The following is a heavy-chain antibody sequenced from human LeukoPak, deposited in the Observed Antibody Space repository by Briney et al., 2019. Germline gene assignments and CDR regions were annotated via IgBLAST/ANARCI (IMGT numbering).Heavy chain of an antibody. CDR3: ARATKRAYGSGMIY. CDR2: INPNSGGT. CDR1: GYTFTGYY. J-gene: IGHJ4*02. D-gene: IGHD3-10*01. V-gene: IGHV1-2*02. Sequence: GASVKVSCKASGYTFTGYYIHWVRQAPGQGLEWMGWINPNSGGTNYAQKFQGRVTMTRDTSISTAYMELSRLRSDDTAVYYCARATKRAYGSGMIYWGQGTLVTVSS.